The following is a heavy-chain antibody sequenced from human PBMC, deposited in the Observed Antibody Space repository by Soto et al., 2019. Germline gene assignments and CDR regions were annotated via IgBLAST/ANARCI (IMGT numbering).Heavy chain of an antibody. D-gene: IGHD1-26*01. CDR2: VSYAGGNK. CDR3: ARDGRESRSFDY. V-gene: IGHV3-30*04. Sequence: GGSIRLSCVASGVTLGSTAMNWARQAHGKGLAWVAVVSYAGGNKYYADTVKGRFTISRDNSKNTLYLQMNSLRADDTAVYYCARDGRESRSFDYWGQGTRVTVSS. CDR1: GVTLGSTA. J-gene: IGHJ4*02.